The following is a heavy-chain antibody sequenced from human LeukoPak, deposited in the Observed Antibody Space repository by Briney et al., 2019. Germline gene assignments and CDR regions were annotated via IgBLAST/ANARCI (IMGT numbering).Heavy chain of an antibody. D-gene: IGHD1-14*01. V-gene: IGHV3-23*01. CDR1: GFTFPSYG. J-gene: IGHJ4*02. CDR2: VSGSGGIT. Sequence: GGSLRLSCSASGFTFPSYGMHWVRQAPGKGLEWVSIVSGSGGITNSADSVKGRFTISRDNSKNTVYLEMNSLRAEDTAVYYCATEGFDNWGQGTLVSVSS. CDR3: ATEGFDN.